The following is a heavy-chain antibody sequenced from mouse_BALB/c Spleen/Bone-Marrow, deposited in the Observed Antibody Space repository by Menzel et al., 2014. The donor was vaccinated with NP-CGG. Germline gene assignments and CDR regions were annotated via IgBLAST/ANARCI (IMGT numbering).Heavy chain of an antibody. V-gene: IGHV1-18*01. CDR1: GYSFTGHT. CDR2: INPYNGGT. D-gene: IGHD2-10*02. Sequence: EVQLEESGPELTKPGASMKISCKASGYSFTGHTMHWAKQSHGKTLERIGHINPYNGGTSQNQKFKGKPTLTVDKSSSTAYMERVSLTSEDSAVCYCARHGYGNYVAIDCWGQGPSVTAPS. CDR3: ARHGYGNYVAIDC. J-gene: IGHJ4*01.